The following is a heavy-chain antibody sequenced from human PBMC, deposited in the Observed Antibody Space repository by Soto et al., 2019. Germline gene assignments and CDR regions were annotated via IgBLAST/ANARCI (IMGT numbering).Heavy chain of an antibody. CDR3: ATYDVGTIIQDY. J-gene: IGHJ4*02. V-gene: IGHV4-34*01. D-gene: IGHD2-21*02. CDR2: IHHDGST. Sequence: APWSLPCAISGGSSSSHSKSWVRQPPGKGLELIGEIHHDGSTNYNPSLKSRVTISGDTSKDHFSLELSSVTAADTAVYYCATYDVGTIIQDYWGQGTLVTV. CDR1: GGSSSSHS.